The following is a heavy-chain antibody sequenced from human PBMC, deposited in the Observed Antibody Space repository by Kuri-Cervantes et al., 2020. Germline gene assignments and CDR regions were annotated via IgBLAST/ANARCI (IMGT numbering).Heavy chain of an antibody. Sequence: GESLKISCAASGFTFSSYWMSWVRQAPGKGLEWVANIKQDGSEKYYVDSVKGRFTISRDNAKNSLYLQMNSLRAEDTAVYYCARGGSSWSLYSWGQGTLVTVSS. J-gene: IGHJ4*02. V-gene: IGHV3-7*01. CDR2: IKQDGSEK. CDR1: GFTFSSYW. D-gene: IGHD6-13*01. CDR3: ARGGSSWSLYS.